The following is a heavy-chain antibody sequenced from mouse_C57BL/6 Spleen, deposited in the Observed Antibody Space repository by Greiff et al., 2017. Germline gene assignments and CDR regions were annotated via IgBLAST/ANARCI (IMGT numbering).Heavy chain of an antibody. D-gene: IGHD2-5*01. J-gene: IGHJ3*01. CDR2: ISYDGSN. CDR1: GYSLPSGYY. Sequence: VQLKESGPGLVKPSPSLSLTCPFTGYSLPSGYYWNLIRQFPGNKLEWMGYISYDGSNNYNPSLKNRISITRDTSKNQFFLKLNSVTTEDTATYYCARDQTYYSNDVAYWGQGTLVTVSA. CDR3: ARDQTYYSNDVAY. V-gene: IGHV3-6*01.